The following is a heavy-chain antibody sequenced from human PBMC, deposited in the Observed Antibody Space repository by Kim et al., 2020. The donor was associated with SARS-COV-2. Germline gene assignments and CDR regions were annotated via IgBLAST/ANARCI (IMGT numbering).Heavy chain of an antibody. CDR2: ISSSSSTV. Sequence: GGSLRLSCTVSGFNFNSYSMNWVRQAPGKGLEWVSYISSSSSTVNYAGSVRGRFTISRDNAKNSLFLQMNSLRDDDTAVYYCARCPLSMTMVRGMITTTLFDYYNMDAWGQGTAVTVSS. CDR3: ARCPLSMTMVRGMITTTLFDYYNMDA. D-gene: IGHD3-10*01. J-gene: IGHJ6*02. V-gene: IGHV3-48*02. CDR1: GFNFNSYS.